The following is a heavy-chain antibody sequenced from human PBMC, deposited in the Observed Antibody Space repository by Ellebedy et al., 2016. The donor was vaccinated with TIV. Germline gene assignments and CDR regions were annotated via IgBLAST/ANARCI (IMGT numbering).Heavy chain of an antibody. CDR3: ARDKGAARPHSLGYYYGMDV. V-gene: IGHV1-18*04. Sequence: ASVKVSCKASGYTFTSYGISWVRQAPGQGLEWMGWISAYNGDTNHAQKFRGRVTVITDTSTRTGYMDLTSLTSDDTAVYFCARDKGAARPHSLGYYYGMDVWGQGTTVAVSS. D-gene: IGHD6-6*01. CDR1: GYTFTSYG. J-gene: IGHJ6*02. CDR2: ISAYNGDT.